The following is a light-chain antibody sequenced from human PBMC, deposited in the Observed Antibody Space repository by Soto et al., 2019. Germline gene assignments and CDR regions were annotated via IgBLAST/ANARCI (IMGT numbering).Light chain of an antibody. J-gene: IGKJ5*01. CDR2: AAS. CDR3: QQTYTIPTT. CDR1: QTISSY. V-gene: IGKV1-39*01. Sequence: DIQMTQSPSSLSASVGDRVTINCRASQTISSYLNWYQQKPGKVPELLIYAASNLKSGVPSRFIASGSGTDFTLSISSLQPEDFATYYCQQTYTIPTTFGQGTRLEIK.